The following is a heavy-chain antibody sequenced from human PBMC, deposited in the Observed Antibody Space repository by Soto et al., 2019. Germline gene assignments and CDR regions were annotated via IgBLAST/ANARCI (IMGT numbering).Heavy chain of an antibody. J-gene: IGHJ6*02. CDR3: AGGSVVDTAIHGMDV. D-gene: IGHD5-18*01. V-gene: IGHV1-69*06. CDR2: IFPIFGTA. Sequence: GASVKVSCKASGGTFSSYAISWVRQAPGQGLEWMGGIFPIFGTANYAQKFQGRVTITADKSTSTAYMELSSLRSEDTAVYYCAGGSVVDTAIHGMDVWGQGTTVTVSS. CDR1: GGTFSSYA.